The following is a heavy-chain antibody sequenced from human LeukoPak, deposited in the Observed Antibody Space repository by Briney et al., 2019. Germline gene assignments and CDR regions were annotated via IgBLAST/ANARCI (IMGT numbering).Heavy chain of an antibody. Sequence: GGSLRLSCAASGFTVSSTYMSWVRQSPGKGLEWVSVVYKDGKMFYIDSVKGRFAISRDTSKNTVYLQMNNLRAEDTAVYYCASRHCSGGDCYFAGANPFDHWGQGTLVTVSS. CDR1: GFTVSSTY. V-gene: IGHV3-53*01. D-gene: IGHD2-21*01. CDR2: VYKDGKM. CDR3: ASRHCSGGDCYFAGANPFDH. J-gene: IGHJ4*02.